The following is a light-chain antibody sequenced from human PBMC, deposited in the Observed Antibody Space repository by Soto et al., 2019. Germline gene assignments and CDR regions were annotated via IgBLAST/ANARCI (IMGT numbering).Light chain of an antibody. V-gene: IGKV3D-15*01. CDR3: QQYNNWPPWT. J-gene: IGKJ1*01. Sequence: EILMTQSPATLSVSPGERATLSCRASQSVSNNYLAWYQQKPGQAPRLLIYGASNRATGIPDRFSGSGSGTEFTLTISSLQSEDFAVYYCQQYNNWPPWTFGQGTKVDIK. CDR1: QSVSNN. CDR2: GAS.